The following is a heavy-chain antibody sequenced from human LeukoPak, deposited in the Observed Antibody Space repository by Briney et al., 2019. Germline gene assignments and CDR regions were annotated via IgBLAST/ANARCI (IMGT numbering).Heavy chain of an antibody. J-gene: IGHJ4*02. Sequence: GGTLRLSCAASGFTFSSYGMSWVRQAPGKGLEWVSAISGSGGSTYYADSVKGLFTISRDNSKNTLYLQMNSLRAEDTAVYYCAKSSAAPYFDYWGQGTLVTVSS. CDR2: ISGSGGST. CDR1: GFTFSSYG. CDR3: AKSSAAPYFDY. V-gene: IGHV3-23*01. D-gene: IGHD6-13*01.